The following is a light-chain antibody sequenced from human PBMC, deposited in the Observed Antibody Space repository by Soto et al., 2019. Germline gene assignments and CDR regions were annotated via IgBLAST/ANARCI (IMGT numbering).Light chain of an antibody. Sequence: SYELTQPPSVSVSPGQTASITCSGDKLGDKYACWYQQKPGQYPVLVIFQDSKRPSGIPERFSGSNSGNTATLTISGTQAMDEADYYCLTWDSNTYVFGTGTKVTVL. V-gene: IGLV3-1*01. CDR2: QDS. J-gene: IGLJ1*01. CDR1: KLGDKY. CDR3: LTWDSNTYV.